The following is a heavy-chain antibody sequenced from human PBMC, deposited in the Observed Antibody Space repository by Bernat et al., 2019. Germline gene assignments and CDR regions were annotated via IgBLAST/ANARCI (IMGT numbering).Heavy chain of an antibody. V-gene: IGHV3-15*01. D-gene: IGHD6-6*01. Sequence: EVQLVESGGGLVKPGGSLRLSCAASGFTFSNAWMSWVRQAPGKGLEWVGRIKSKTDGGTTDYAAPVKGRFTISRDDSKNTLYLQMNSLKTEDTAVYYCTTDGGVGEQLVLDYWGQGTLVTGSS. CDR2: IKSKTDGGTT. CDR1: GFTFSNAW. CDR3: TTDGGVGEQLVLDY. J-gene: IGHJ4*02.